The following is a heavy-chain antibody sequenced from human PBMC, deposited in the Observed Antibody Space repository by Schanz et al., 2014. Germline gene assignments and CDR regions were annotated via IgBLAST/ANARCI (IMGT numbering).Heavy chain of an antibody. J-gene: IGHJ6*02. CDR3: AKELNRRGGQTNFYYYYGMDV. V-gene: IGHV3-30*18. Sequence: QVQLVESGGGLVQPGGSLRLSCAASGFTFSDSWMHWVRQAPGKGLEWVGFISFDGRNTGYAHSVKGRFTISRDNSKNTLYLQMNSLRAEDSAVYYCAKELNRRGGQTNFYYYYGMDVWGQGTTVTVSS. CDR2: ISFDGRNT. D-gene: IGHD5-12*01. CDR1: GFTFSDSW.